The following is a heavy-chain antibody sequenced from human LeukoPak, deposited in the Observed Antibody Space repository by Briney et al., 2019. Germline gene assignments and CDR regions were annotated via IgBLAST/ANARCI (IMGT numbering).Heavy chain of an antibody. CDR2: IKQDGSEK. CDR3: ARDRVVVVPAARYGMDV. J-gene: IGHJ6*02. D-gene: IGHD2-2*01. Sequence: GGSLRLSCATSGFTFSSYNMSWVRQAPGKGLEWVANIKQDGSEKYYVDSVKGRFTISRDNAKNSLYLQMNSLRAEDTAVYYCARDRVVVVPAARYGMDVWGQGTTVTVSS. CDR1: GFTFSSYN. V-gene: IGHV3-7*04.